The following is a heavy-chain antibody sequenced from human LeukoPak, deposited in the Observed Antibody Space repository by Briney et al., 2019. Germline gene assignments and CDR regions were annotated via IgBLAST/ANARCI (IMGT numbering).Heavy chain of an antibody. J-gene: IGHJ1*01. CDR3: ASPSSSSSKDFQH. CDR2: IRFDGNNK. D-gene: IGHD6-6*01. CDR1: GLIFSSCG. V-gene: IGHV3-30*02. Sequence: GGSLRLSCGASGLIFSSCGMHWVRQAPGRGLEWVAFIRFDGNNKYVDSVKGRFTISRDNSKNTLYLQMGSLRAEDMAVYYCASPSSSSSKDFQHWGQGTLVTVSS.